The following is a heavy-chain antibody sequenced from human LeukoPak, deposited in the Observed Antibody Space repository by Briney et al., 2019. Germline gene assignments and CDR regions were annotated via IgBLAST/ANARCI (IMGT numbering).Heavy chain of an antibody. CDR1: GFTFSSYS. V-gene: IGHV3-21*01. CDR2: ISSSSSYI. CDR3: ARVSHGYIYGFNFDY. J-gene: IGHJ4*02. Sequence: GGSLRLSCAASGFTFSSYSMNWVRQAPGKGLEWVSSISSSSSYIYYADSVKGRFTISRDNAKNSLYLQMNSLRAEDTAVYYCARVSHGYIYGFNFDYWGRGTLVTVSS. D-gene: IGHD5-18*01.